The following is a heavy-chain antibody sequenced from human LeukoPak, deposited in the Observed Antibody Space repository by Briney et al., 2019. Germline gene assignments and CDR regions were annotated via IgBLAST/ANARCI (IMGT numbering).Heavy chain of an antibody. D-gene: IGHD6-19*01. V-gene: IGHV4-4*02. CDR2: IYHNGST. CDR1: GGSICSSNW. J-gene: IGHJ6*03. Sequence: SETLSLTSAVSGGSICSSNWWRWVPQPPGKGLEWIGAIYHNGSTNYNPSLKSRVTISVDKSKNQFSLKLSSVTAADTAVYYCARVSVLAVAGTGRDYYYYYYMDVWGKGTTVTVSS. CDR3: ARVSVLAVAGTGRDYYYYYYMDV.